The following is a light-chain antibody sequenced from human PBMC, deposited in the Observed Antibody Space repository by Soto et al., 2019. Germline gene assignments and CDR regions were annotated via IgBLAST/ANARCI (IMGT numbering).Light chain of an antibody. CDR3: QQYNNWPYA. Sequence: EIVLTQSPGTLSLSPGERATLSCRASQTVSTNYLAWYQQKPGQAPRLLIYGASTRATGIPARVSGSGSGTEFTLTISSLQSEDFALYYCQQYNNWPYAFGQGTKVDIK. V-gene: IGKV3-15*01. CDR1: QTVSTN. J-gene: IGKJ2*01. CDR2: GAS.